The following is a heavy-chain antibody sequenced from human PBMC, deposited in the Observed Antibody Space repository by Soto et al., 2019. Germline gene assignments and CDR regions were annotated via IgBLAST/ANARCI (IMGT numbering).Heavy chain of an antibody. Sequence: QVQLLESGGGVVQPGRSLRLSCAASGFTFSSYAMHWVRQAPGKGLEWVAVISYDGSNKYYADSVKGRFTISRDNSKNTLYLQMNSLRAEDTAVYYCARDNSSGWLEYFQHWGQRTLVTVSS. CDR1: GFTFSSYA. CDR2: ISYDGSNK. J-gene: IGHJ1*01. D-gene: IGHD6-19*01. CDR3: ARDNSSGWLEYFQH. V-gene: IGHV3-30-3*01.